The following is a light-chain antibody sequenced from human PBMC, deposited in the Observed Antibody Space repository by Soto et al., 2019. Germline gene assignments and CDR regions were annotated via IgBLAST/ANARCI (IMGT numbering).Light chain of an antibody. Sequence: QSALTQPASVSGSPGQSITFSCTGTGSDVGGYNYVSWYQQHPGKAPKLMIYDVSNRPSGVSNRFSGSKSGNTASLTISGLQAEDEADYYCSSYTSSSTLEDIFGTGTKLTVL. CDR1: GSDVGGYNY. CDR3: SSYTSSSTLEDI. J-gene: IGLJ1*01. CDR2: DVS. V-gene: IGLV2-14*03.